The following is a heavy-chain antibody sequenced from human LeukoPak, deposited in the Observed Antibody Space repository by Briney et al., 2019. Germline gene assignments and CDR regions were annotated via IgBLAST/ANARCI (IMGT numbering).Heavy chain of an antibody. D-gene: IGHD4-17*01. J-gene: IGHJ3*02. CDR2: ISYDGSNK. CDR3: ARVALTTVTPGRHPFDI. CDR1: GFSFSNYP. V-gene: IGHV3-30-3*01. Sequence: GGSLRLSCAASGFSFSNYPMQWVRQAPGKGLEWVAVISYDGSNKYYADSVKGRFTISRDNSKNTLYLQMNSLRAEDTAVYYCARVALTTVTPGRHPFDIWGQGTMVTVSS.